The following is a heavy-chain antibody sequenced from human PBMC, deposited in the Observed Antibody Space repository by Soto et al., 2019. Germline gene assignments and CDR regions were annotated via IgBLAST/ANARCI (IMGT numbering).Heavy chain of an antibody. CDR3: ARDGDGVPAARSNYYYYYGMDV. J-gene: IGHJ6*02. CDR1: GGSISSYY. Sequence: KPSETLSLTCTVSGGSISSYYWSWIRQPPGKGLEWIGYIYYSGSTNYNPSLKSRVTISVDTSKNQFSLKLSSVTAADTAVYYCARDGDGVPAARSNYYYYYGMDVWGQGTTVTVSS. D-gene: IGHD2-2*01. V-gene: IGHV4-59*01. CDR2: IYYSGST.